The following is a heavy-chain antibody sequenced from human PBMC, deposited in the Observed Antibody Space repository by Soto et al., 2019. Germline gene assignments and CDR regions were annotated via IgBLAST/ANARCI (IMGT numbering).Heavy chain of an antibody. CDR2: ISYDGSNK. Sequence: PGGSLRLSCAASGFTFSSYGMPGVCQAPGKGLEWVAVISYDGSNKYYADSVKGRFTISRDNSKNTLYLQMNSLRAEDTAVYYCAKTGNWNYLDGWFDPWGQGTLVTVSS. V-gene: IGHV3-30*18. CDR3: AKTGNWNYLDGWFDP. J-gene: IGHJ5*02. D-gene: IGHD1-7*01. CDR1: GFTFSSYG.